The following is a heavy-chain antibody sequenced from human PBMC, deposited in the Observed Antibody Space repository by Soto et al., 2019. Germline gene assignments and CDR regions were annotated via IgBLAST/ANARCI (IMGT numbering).Heavy chain of an antibody. CDR1: VFTLSDHY. Sequence: GGALRLSGAGSVFTLSDHYIDWVRQAPGKGLAWVGRSRDKPQGYSTAYAASVKGRFTTSRDESKNSAYLQMNSLKTEDTAVYYCVRATYFSDSSGYTSCLDYWGQGPLVTVSS. D-gene: IGHD3-22*01. CDR2: SRDKPQGYST. J-gene: IGHJ4*02. CDR3: VRATYFSDSSGYTSCLDY. V-gene: IGHV3-72*01.